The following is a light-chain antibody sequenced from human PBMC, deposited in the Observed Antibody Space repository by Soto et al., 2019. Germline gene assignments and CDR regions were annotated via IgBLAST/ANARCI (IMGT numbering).Light chain of an antibody. CDR3: QQNNNWLPWT. CDR1: QSVSNN. CDR2: DAS. V-gene: IGKV3D-15*01. J-gene: IGKJ1*01. Sequence: MLRTQSPATLSVSPGERATLSCRASQSVSNNLAGYQQTPGQAPRLLIYDASTRATGIPARFSGSGSGRDFTVTSSGLRSEECAVYYCQQNNNWLPWTVGQGTKEELK.